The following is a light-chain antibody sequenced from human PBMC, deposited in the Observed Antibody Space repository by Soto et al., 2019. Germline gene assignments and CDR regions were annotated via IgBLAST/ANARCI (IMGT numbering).Light chain of an antibody. V-gene: IGLV1-44*01. CDR2: NKN. J-gene: IGLJ2*01. Sequence: QSVLTQPPSTSGTPGQSVTISCTGSMSNIGRYAVNCYQQLPPTEPKVIIYNKNQWPSGVHDRFSACKSCTSASLAISWRRSEEEATDYCASWYVGLGGPLFGCGTKLTVL. CDR3: ASWYVGLGGPL. CDR1: MSNIGRYA.